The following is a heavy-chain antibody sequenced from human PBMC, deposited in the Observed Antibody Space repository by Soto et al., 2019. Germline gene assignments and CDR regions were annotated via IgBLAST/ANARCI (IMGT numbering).Heavy chain of an antibody. CDR1: GFTFSSYA. Sequence: EVQLLESGGGLVQPGGSLRLSCAASGFTFSSYAMSWVRQAPGKELEWVSAISGSGGSTYYADSVKGRFTISRDNSKNTLYLQMNSLRAEDTAVYYCAKDLLSSSGWAIDYWGQGTLVTVSS. D-gene: IGHD6-19*01. V-gene: IGHV3-23*01. J-gene: IGHJ4*02. CDR2: ISGSGGST. CDR3: AKDLLSSSGWAIDY.